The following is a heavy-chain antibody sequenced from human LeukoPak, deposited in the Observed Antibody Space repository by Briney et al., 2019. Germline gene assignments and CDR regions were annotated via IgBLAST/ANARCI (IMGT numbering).Heavy chain of an antibody. Sequence: GGSLRLSCAASGFTVSNNYMNWVRQAPGKGLEWVSLIYSGGSTYYADSVKGRFTISRDNSKNTLYLQMNSLRAEDTAVYYCARDQQLVPNYYYYGMDVWGQGTTVTVSS. V-gene: IGHV3-66*01. CDR2: IYSGGST. J-gene: IGHJ6*02. CDR3: ARDQQLVPNYYYYGMDV. CDR1: GFTVSNNY. D-gene: IGHD6-6*01.